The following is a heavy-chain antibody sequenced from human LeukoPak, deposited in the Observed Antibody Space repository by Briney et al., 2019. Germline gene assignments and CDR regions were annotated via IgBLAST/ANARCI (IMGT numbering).Heavy chain of an antibody. Sequence: GESLKISCKGSGYSFTSFWITWVRQMPGKGLEWMGRIDPRDSYTNYSPSFQGHVTLTVDKSLSTAYLQWSSLEASDTAMYYCARPGYGSNWYQFDFWGQGTLVTVSS. J-gene: IGHJ4*02. D-gene: IGHD6-13*01. CDR3: ARPGYGSNWYQFDF. CDR1: GYSFTSFW. CDR2: IDPRDSYT. V-gene: IGHV5-10-1*01.